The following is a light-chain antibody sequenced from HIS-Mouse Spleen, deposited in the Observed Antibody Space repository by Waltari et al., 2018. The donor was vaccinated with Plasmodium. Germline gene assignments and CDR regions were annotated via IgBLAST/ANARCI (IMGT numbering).Light chain of an antibody. CDR3: QTWGTGMGV. J-gene: IGLJ2*01. Sequence: QLVLTQSPSASASLGASVKLTCTLSSGHSSYAIACHQQQQEKGPRYLMKLNSDGSHSKGDGIPDRFSGSSSGAERYLTISSLQSEDEADYYCQTWGTGMGVFGGGTKLTVL. CDR1: SGHSSYA. V-gene: IGLV4-69*01. CDR2: LNSDGSH.